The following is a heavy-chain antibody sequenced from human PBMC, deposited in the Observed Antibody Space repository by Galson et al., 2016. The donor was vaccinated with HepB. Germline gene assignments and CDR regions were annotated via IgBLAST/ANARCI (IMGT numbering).Heavy chain of an antibody. CDR1: GFTFSSPT. J-gene: IGHJ4*02. Sequence: SLRLSCAASGFTFSSPTMNWVRQAPGKGLEWVASISVNSNYIYYADSVKGRFTISRDNAKNSLYLQMNGLTAQDTAVYYGARGGRLEVPEDYWGQGTLVTVSS. CDR3: ARGGRLEVPEDY. V-gene: IGHV3-21*01. CDR2: ISVNSNYI. D-gene: IGHD1-1*01.